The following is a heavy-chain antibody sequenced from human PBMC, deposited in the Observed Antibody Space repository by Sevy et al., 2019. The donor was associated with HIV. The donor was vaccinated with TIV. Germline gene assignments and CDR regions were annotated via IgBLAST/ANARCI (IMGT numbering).Heavy chain of an antibody. CDR3: ARASIVGAAFDY. CDR2: INSDGSST. V-gene: IGHV3-74*01. J-gene: IGHJ4*02. CDR1: GFTFSSFG. Sequence: GGSLRLSCAASGFTFSSFGMHWVRQAPGKGLVWVSRINSDGSSTSYADSVKGRFTISRDNAKNTLDLQMNSLRVGDTAVYFCARASIVGAAFDYWGQGTLVTVSS. D-gene: IGHD1-26*01.